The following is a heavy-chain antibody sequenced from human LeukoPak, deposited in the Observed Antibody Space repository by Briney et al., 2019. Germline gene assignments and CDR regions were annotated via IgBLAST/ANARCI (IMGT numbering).Heavy chain of an antibody. CDR2: IIPIFGTA. CDR1: GGTFSSYA. Sequence: SVKVSCKASGGTFSSYAISWVRQAPGQGLEWMGGIIPIFGTANYAQKFQGRVTITADESTSTAYMELSSLRSEDTAVYYCARVLVGEDLNGFYYYGMDVWGQGTTVSVSS. D-gene: IGHD2-21*01. V-gene: IGHV1-69*13. CDR3: ARVLVGEDLNGFYYYGMDV. J-gene: IGHJ6*02.